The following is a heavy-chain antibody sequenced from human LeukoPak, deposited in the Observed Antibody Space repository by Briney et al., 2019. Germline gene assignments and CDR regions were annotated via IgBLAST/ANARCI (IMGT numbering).Heavy chain of an antibody. V-gene: IGHV4-34*01. CDR1: GGSFSGYY. J-gene: IGHJ5*02. D-gene: IGHD2-2*01. CDR3: ARHKCSSTSCYVSFGFDP. CDR2: INHSGST. Sequence: PSETLSLTCAVYGGSFSGYYWSWIRQAPGKGLEWIGEINHSGSTNYNPSLKTRVTISVDTSKNQFSLKLSSVTAADTAVYCCARHKCSSTSCYVSFGFDPWGQGTLVTVSS.